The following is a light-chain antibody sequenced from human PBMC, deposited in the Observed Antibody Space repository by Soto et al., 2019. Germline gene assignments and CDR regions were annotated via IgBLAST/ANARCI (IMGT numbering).Light chain of an antibody. CDR1: SSSIGAGYD. Sequence: QSVLTQPPSVSGAPGQRVTISCTGSSSSIGAGYDVHWYQHLPGTAPKLLIFGNTNRPSGVPDRFSGSKSGTSASLAITGLQAEDEADYYCQSYDSSLTRFYVFRTGTKVTVL. J-gene: IGLJ1*01. V-gene: IGLV1-40*01. CDR2: GNT. CDR3: QSYDSSLTRFYV.